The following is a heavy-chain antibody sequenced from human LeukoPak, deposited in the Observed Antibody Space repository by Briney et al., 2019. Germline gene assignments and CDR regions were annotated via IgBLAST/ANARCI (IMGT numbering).Heavy chain of an antibody. J-gene: IGHJ5*02. Sequence: SVKVSCKASGYTFTSYAISWVRQAPGQGLEWMGGIIPIFGTANYAQKFQGRVTITADESTSTAYMELSSLRSEDTAVYYCARREVYSSGWHWFDPWGQGTLVTVSS. CDR2: IIPIFGTA. CDR3: ARREVYSSGWHWFDP. V-gene: IGHV1-69*13. CDR1: GYTFTSYA. D-gene: IGHD6-19*01.